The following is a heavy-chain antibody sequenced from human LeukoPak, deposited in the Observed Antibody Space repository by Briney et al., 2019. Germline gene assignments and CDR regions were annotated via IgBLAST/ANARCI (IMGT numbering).Heavy chain of an antibody. D-gene: IGHD3-9*01. J-gene: IGHJ3*02. CDR1: GGSISSSNW. Sequence: SETLSLTCAVSGGSISSSNWWSWVRQPPGKGLEWIGEIYHSGSTNYNPSLKSRVTISVDKSKNQFSLKLSSVTAADTAVYYCARKYYDILTGGYIIDAFDIWGQGTMVTVSS. CDR2: IYHSGST. CDR3: ARKYYDILTGGYIIDAFDI. V-gene: IGHV4-4*02.